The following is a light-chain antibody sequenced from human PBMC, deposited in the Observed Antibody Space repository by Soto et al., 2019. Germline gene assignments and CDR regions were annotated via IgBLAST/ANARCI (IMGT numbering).Light chain of an antibody. J-gene: IGKJ2*01. CDR1: QGISIY. Sequence: DIQMTQSPSSLSASVGDRVTITCRASQGISIYLNWYQHKAGKAPRLLIYAASSLQSGVSSRFSGSGSGTVFTLTISSMPPEDFATYYCQQSFSTAYTFGQGTKVEIK. CDR2: AAS. CDR3: QQSFSTAYT. V-gene: IGKV1-39*01.